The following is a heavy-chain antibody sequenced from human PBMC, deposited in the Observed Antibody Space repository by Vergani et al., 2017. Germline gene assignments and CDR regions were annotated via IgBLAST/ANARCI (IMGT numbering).Heavy chain of an antibody. CDR2: IYPGDSDS. Sequence: EVQLVQSGAEVKKPGESLKISCKGSGYSFTSYWIGWVRQMPGKGLEWMGIIYPGDSDSRYSPTFQGQVTISADKSISTADLQWSSLNASDTAMYYCAKRGYDPRDAFDIWGQGTMVTVSS. D-gene: IGHD3-10*01. CDR3: AKRGYDPRDAFDI. V-gene: IGHV5-51*03. CDR1: GYSFTSYW. J-gene: IGHJ3*02.